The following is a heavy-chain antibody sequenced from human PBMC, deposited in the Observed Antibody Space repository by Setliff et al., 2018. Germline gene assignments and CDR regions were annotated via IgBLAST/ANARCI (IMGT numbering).Heavy chain of an antibody. Sequence: GASVKVSCKASANSFSGYYFHWVRQAPGQGLEWMGWINSNNGESKYAQKFQGRVTLTRDTSISTVYMEVSRLRSDDTAVYYCARYITGTTPADYWGQGTLVTVSS. V-gene: IGHV1-2*02. CDR2: INSNNGES. D-gene: IGHD1-7*01. J-gene: IGHJ4*02. CDR3: ARYITGTTPADY. CDR1: ANSFSGYY.